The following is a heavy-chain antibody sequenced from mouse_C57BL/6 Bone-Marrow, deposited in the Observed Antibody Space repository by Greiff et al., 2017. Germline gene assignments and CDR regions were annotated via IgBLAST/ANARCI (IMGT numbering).Heavy chain of an antibody. CDR2: IRNKANNHAT. D-gene: IGHD4-1*01. CDR1: GFTFSDAW. Sequence: EVQRVESGGGLVQPGGSMKLSCAASGFTFSDAWMDWVRQSPEKGLEWVAEIRNKANNHATYYAESVKGRFTISRDDSKSSVCLQMNSLRAEDTGIYYCTRRETGYYAMDYWGQGTSVTVSS. CDR3: TRRETGYYAMDY. J-gene: IGHJ4*01. V-gene: IGHV6-6*01.